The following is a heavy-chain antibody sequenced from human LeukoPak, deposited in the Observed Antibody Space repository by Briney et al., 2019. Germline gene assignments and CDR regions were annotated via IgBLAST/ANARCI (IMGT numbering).Heavy chain of an antibody. V-gene: IGHV3-23*01. CDR2: IRATAGTT. Sequence: GGSLRLTCAASGFTFSSYAMTWVRQAPGKGLQWVSTIRATAGTTYYTDSVKGRFTISRDNSKNTVFLQMNSLRAEDTAVYYCAKGGYTSHYDYWGQGILVTVSS. CDR1: GFTFSSYA. J-gene: IGHJ4*02. CDR3: AKGGYTSHYDY. D-gene: IGHD5-12*01.